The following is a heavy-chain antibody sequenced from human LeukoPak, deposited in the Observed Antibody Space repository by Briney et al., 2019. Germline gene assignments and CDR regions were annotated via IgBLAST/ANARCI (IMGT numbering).Heavy chain of an antibody. CDR2: IDPTTGRT. V-gene: IGHV1-46*01. D-gene: IGHD1-14*01. CDR3: ARDPNPQSIGMRAFDI. Sequence: GASVKVSCKASGYTFTNFYLHWVRQAPGQGLEWMGIIDPTTGRTTYAQKLQGRVTMTRDMSTSTVYMELSSLSSEDTDVYFCARDPNPQSIGMRAFDIWGQGTMVTASS. CDR1: GYTFTNFY. J-gene: IGHJ3*02.